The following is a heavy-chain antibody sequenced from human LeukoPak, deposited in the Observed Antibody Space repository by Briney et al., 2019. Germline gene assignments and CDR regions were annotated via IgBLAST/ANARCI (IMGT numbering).Heavy chain of an antibody. J-gene: IGHJ4*02. CDR3: ASVQYCSSTSCYEGFDY. V-gene: IGHV4-59*08. Sequence: PSETLSLTCTVSGGSISSYYWSWIRQPPGKGLDWIGYIYYSGSTNYNPSLKSRVTISVDTSKNQFSLKLSSVTAADTAVYYCASVQYCSSTSCYEGFDYWGQGTLVTVSS. D-gene: IGHD2-2*01. CDR2: IYYSGST. CDR1: GGSISSYY.